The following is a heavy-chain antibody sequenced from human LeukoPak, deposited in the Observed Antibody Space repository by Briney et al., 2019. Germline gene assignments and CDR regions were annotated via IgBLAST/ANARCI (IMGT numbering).Heavy chain of an antibody. Sequence: GASVKVSCKASGYSFTNYGIIWVRQTPGQGLQWMGWISARNGNTNYAQKLQGRVTLTTDTSTSTVYMELGSLTSDDTAVYYCARAETTLLLNYWGQGTLVTVSS. CDR3: ARAETTLLLNY. CDR2: ISARNGNT. CDR1: GYSFTNYG. V-gene: IGHV1-18*01. D-gene: IGHD4-11*01. J-gene: IGHJ4*02.